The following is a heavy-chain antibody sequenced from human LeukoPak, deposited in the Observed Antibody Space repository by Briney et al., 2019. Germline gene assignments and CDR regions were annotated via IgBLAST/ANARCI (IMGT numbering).Heavy chain of an antibody. D-gene: IGHD3-9*01. CDR3: ARALDILTGTFDY. CDR1: GGSFSGYY. Sequence: SETLSLTCAVYGGSFSGYYWSWIRQPPGKGLERIGEINHSGSTNYNPSLKSRVTISVDTSKNQFSLKLSSVTAADTAVYYCARALDILTGTFDYWGQGTLVTVSS. J-gene: IGHJ4*02. CDR2: INHSGST. V-gene: IGHV4-34*01.